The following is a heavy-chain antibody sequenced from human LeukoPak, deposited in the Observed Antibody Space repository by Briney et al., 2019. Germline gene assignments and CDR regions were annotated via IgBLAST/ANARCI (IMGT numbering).Heavy chain of an antibody. D-gene: IGHD2-15*01. CDR3: AKDSSASCYSPLDY. Sequence: KPGGSLRLSCAASGFTFIIYSMNWVRQAPGKGLEWVSSIDSSSRNINYADSVKGRFTISRDNSKNTLYLQMNSLRAEDTAVYYCAKDSSASCYSPLDYWGQGTLVTVSS. J-gene: IGHJ4*02. CDR2: IDSSSRNI. CDR1: GFTFIIYS. V-gene: IGHV3-21*04.